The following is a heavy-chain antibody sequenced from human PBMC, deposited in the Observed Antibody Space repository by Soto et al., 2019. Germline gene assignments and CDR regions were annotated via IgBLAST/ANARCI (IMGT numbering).Heavy chain of an antibody. J-gene: IGHJ4*02. CDR1: GGSISSGGYS. CDR2: IYHSGST. D-gene: IGHD3-9*01. Sequence: SETLSLTCAVSGGSISSGGYSWSWIRQPPGKGLEWIGYIYHSGSTYYNPSLKSRVTISVDKSKNQFSLKLSSVTAADTAVYYCARASTVYDILTYFDYWGQGTLVTVSS. CDR3: ARASTVYDILTYFDY. V-gene: IGHV4-30-2*01.